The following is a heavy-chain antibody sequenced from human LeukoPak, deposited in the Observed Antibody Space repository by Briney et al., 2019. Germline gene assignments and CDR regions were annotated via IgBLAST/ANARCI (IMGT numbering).Heavy chain of an antibody. J-gene: IGHJ3*01. Sequence: SETLSLTCTVSGGSISSYYWSWIRQPPGKGLEWIGYIYYSGSTNYNPSLKSRVTISVDTSKNQFSLKLSSVTAADTAVYYCAREGCSSTSCASSVWGQGTMVTVSS. V-gene: IGHV4-59*01. CDR2: IYYSGST. CDR1: GGSISSYY. D-gene: IGHD2-2*01. CDR3: AREGCSSTSCASSV.